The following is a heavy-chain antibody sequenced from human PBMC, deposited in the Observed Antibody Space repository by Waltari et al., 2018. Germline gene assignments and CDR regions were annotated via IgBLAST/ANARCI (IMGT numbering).Heavy chain of an antibody. CDR1: GYSISSGSY. CDR3: ARDYRLAYCGGDCSRPNWYFDL. V-gene: IGHV4-38-2*02. CDR2: IYHRWST. D-gene: IGHD2-21*02. Sequence: QVQLQESGPGLVKPSETLSLTCAVSGYSISSGSYRGWIRLPPGKGLEGIGSIYHRWSTYYNPSLKSRVTISVDTSKNQFSLKLSSVTAADTAVYYCARDYRLAYCGGDCSRPNWYFDLWGRGTLVTVSS. J-gene: IGHJ2*01.